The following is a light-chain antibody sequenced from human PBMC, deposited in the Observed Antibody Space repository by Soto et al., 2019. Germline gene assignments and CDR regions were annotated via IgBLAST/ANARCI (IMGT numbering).Light chain of an antibody. CDR1: QSMNRW. CDR3: QQYNVFYS. J-gene: IGKJ2*03. V-gene: IGKV1-5*01. Sequence: DVKMTQSPPTLSASVGDRVTITCRASQSMNRWLAWYQQKPVKPPKLLIYDASSLESGVPSRFSGSGAGTEFTLTISSLQPDDLATYYCQQYNVFYSFGQGTKLEIK. CDR2: DAS.